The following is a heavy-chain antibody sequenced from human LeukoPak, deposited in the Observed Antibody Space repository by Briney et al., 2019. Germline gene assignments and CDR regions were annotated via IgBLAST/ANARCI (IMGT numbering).Heavy chain of an antibody. V-gene: IGHV3-30-3*01. D-gene: IGHD3-3*01. CDR1: GFTFSSYA. J-gene: IGHJ4*02. CDR2: ISYDGSNK. Sequence: PGGSLRLSCAASGFTFSSYAMHWVRQAPGKGLEWVAVISYDGSNKYYADSVKGRFTISRDNSKNTLYLQMNSLRAEDTAVYYCARNHHFLGVVYYFDPGAQETLVTVPS. CDR3: ARNHHFLGVVYYFDP.